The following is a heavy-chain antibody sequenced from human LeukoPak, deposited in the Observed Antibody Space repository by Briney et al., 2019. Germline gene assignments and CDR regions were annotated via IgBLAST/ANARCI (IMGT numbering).Heavy chain of an antibody. V-gene: IGHV3-7*01. D-gene: IGHD3-16*01. CDR1: GFTFSYHW. CDR3: AKDLYSKGDY. CDR2: IKNDGTVK. J-gene: IGHJ4*02. Sequence: GGSLRLSCAASGFTFSYHWMTWVRQAPGKGLEWVANIKNDGTVKNYVDSVKGRFTISRDNAKNSLYLQMNSLRAEDTGVYYCAKDLYSKGDYWGQGVLVTVSS.